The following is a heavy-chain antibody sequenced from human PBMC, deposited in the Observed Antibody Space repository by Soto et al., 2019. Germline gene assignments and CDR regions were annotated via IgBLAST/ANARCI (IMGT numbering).Heavy chain of an antibody. Sequence: EASVKVSCKASGGTFSSYTISWVRQAPGQGLEWMGWISAYNGNTNYAQKLQGRVTMTTDTSTSTAYMELRSLRSDDTAVYYCARGRARDPADYWGQGTLVTVSS. CDR3: ARGRARDPADY. CDR1: GGTFSSYT. CDR2: ISAYNGNT. V-gene: IGHV1-18*01. D-gene: IGHD2-2*01. J-gene: IGHJ4*02.